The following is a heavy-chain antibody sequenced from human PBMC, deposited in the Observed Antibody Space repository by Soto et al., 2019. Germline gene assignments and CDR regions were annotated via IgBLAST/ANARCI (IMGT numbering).Heavy chain of an antibody. CDR2: ISSSSSYT. CDR1: GFTFSDYY. Sequence: PGGSLRLSCAASGFTFSDYYMSWIRQAPGKGLEWVSYISSSSSYTTYADSVKGRFTISRDNAKNSLYLQMNSLRAEDTAVYYCARAHRGEITIFGVVTHMGDLAGGYYGMDVWGEGTPV. J-gene: IGHJ6*01. V-gene: IGHV3-11*06. CDR3: ARAHRGEITIFGVVTHMGDLAGGYYGMDV. D-gene: IGHD3-3*01.